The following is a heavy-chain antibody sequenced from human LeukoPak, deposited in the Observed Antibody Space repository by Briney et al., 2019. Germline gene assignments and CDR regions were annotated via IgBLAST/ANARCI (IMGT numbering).Heavy chain of an antibody. J-gene: IGHJ4*02. CDR1: GFIVSSNY. CDR2: LYSGGNT. CDR3: ARVPVRGYFDWAAFDY. V-gene: IGHV3-53*01. D-gene: IGHD3-9*01. Sequence: GGSLRLSCAVSGFIVSSNYMSWVRQAPGKGLEWVSVLYSGGNTYYADSVKGRFTISRDNSKNTLYLQMNSLRAEDTAVYYCARVPVRGYFDWAAFDYWGQGTLVTVSS.